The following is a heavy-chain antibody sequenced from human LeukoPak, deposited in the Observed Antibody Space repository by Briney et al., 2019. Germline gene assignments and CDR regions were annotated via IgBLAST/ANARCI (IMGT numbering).Heavy chain of an antibody. J-gene: IGHJ4*02. D-gene: IGHD3-3*01. CDR3: ARVYYDFWSGYYTGYFDY. CDR2: INPSGGST. Sequence: ASVKVSCKASGYTFTSYYMHWVRQAPGQGLEWMGIINPSGGSTSYAQKFQGRVTMTRDTSTSTVYMELSSLRSEDTAVYYCARVYYDFWSGYYTGYFDYWAREPWSPSPQ. CDR1: GYTFTSYY. V-gene: IGHV1-46*01.